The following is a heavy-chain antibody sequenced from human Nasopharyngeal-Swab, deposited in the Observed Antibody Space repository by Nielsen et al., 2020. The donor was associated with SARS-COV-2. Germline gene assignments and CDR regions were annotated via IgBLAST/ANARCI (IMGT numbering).Heavy chain of an antibody. J-gene: IGHJ3*02. CDR2: IRSKTYGGAP. D-gene: IGHD1-26*01. Sequence: GESLKISCTTSGFTFGDYAMSWFRQAPGKGLEWVGFIRSKTYGGAPEYAASVKGRFTISRDGAESIAYLQMNSLETEDTGVYYCARSVGSFYGQGAFDIWGKGQWSPSLQ. CDR1: GFTFGDYA. CDR3: ARSVGSFYGQGAFDI. V-gene: IGHV3-49*01.